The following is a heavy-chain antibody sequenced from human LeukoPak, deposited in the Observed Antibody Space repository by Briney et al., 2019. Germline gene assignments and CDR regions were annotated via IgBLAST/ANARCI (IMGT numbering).Heavy chain of an antibody. CDR1: GGSISSYY. D-gene: IGHD3-3*01. CDR2: IYYSGST. V-gene: IGHV4-59*01. J-gene: IGHJ4*02. CDR3: ARAGDFWSGPYFDY. Sequence: PSETLSLTCTVSGGSISSYYWSWIRQLPGKGLEWIGYIYYSGSTNYNPSLKSRVTISVDTSKNQFSLKLSSVTAADTAVYYCARAGDFWSGPYFDYWGQGTLVTVSS.